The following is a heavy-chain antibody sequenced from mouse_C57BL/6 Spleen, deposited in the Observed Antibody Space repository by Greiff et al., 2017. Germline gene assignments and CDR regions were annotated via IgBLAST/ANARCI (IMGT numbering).Heavy chain of an antibody. CDR1: GYTFTSYW. D-gene: IGHD2-2*01. CDR3: ARGMVTTPFDY. Sequence: QVQLQQPGAELVKPGASVKLSCKASGYTFTSYWMHWVKQRPGQGLEWIGMIHPNSGSTNYNVKFKSKATLTVDKSSSPAYMQLSSLTSEDSAVYYCARGMVTTPFDYWGPGTTLTVSS. J-gene: IGHJ2*01. V-gene: IGHV1-64*01. CDR2: IHPNSGST.